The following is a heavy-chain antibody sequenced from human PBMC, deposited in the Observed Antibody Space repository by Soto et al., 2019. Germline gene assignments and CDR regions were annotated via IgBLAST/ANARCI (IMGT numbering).Heavy chain of an antibody. D-gene: IGHD3-10*01. V-gene: IGHV4-39*01. Sequence: QLQLQESGPGLVKPSETLSLTCTVSGGSISSSSYYWGWIRQPPGKGLEWIGSIYYSGSTYYNPSLKSRVTISVDTSKNQFSLKLSSVTAADTAVYYCARAYGSGSYDDAFDIWGQGTMVTVSS. CDR2: IYYSGST. CDR1: GGSISSSSYY. J-gene: IGHJ3*02. CDR3: ARAYGSGSYDDAFDI.